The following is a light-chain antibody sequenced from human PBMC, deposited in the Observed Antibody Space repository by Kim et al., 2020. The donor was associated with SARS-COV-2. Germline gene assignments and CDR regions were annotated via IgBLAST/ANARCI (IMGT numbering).Light chain of an antibody. V-gene: IGLV6-57*03. CDR1: SGNIASNY. Sequence: KISVSCTRTSGNIASNYVQWYQQRPGSAPTTVIYEDSRRPSGVPDRVSASIDTSSNSASLTLSGLTTEDEADYYCQSYDSANHVIFGGGTQLTVL. CDR3: QSYDSANHVI. CDR2: EDS. J-gene: IGLJ2*01.